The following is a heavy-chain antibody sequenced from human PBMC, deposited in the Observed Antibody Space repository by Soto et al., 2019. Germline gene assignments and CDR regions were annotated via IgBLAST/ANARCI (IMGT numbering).Heavy chain of an antibody. CDR3: ARGNHRWLQLWYFDL. Sequence: QVQLVQSGAEVKKPGSSVTVSCKASGGTFSSYTISWVRQAPGQGLEWMGGIIPIFGTANYAQKFQGRVTXTXAXSXXTAYMALSSLRSEDTAVYYCARGNHRWLQLWYFDLWGRGTLVPVSS. CDR1: GGTFSSYT. J-gene: IGHJ2*01. V-gene: IGHV1-69*05. D-gene: IGHD5-12*01. CDR2: IIPIFGTA.